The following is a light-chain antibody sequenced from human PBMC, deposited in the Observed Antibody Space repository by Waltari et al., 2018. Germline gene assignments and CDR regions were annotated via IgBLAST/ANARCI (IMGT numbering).Light chain of an antibody. CDR1: DDISNY. CDR3: QQTFVVPPA. J-gene: IGKJ1*01. Sequence: DIQMTQSPSSLSASVGDRVTITCRASDDISNYLNWYQQKPGKAPKLLIYGASSLQSGVPSRFRGSGSGTDLTLTISGLQPADFATYYCQQTFVVPPAFGLGTQVEIK. V-gene: IGKV1-39*01. CDR2: GAS.